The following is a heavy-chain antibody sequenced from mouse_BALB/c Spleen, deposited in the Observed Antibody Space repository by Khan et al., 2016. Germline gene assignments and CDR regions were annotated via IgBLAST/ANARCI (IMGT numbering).Heavy chain of an antibody. D-gene: IGHD2-2*01. CDR2: ISYSGTT. J-gene: IGHJ4*01. V-gene: IGHV3-2*02. CDR3: ARWLDAMDY. CDR1: GYSITSDYA. Sequence: EVQLVESGPGLVKPSQSLSLTCTVTGYSITSDYAWNWIRQFPGNKLEWMGYISYSGTTTYNPSLKSRISITRDTSTNQFFLQLNSVTTEDTATYYCARWLDAMDYWGQGTSVTVSS.